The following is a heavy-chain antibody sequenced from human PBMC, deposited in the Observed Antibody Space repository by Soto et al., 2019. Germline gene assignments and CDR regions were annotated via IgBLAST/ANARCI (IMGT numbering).Heavy chain of an antibody. Sequence: EVQLVESGGGLVQPGGSLRLSCAASGFTFSSYSMNWVRQAPGKGLEWVSYISSSSSTIYYADSVKGRFTISRDNAKNSLYLQMNSLRDEDTAVYYWARELREMATTRFDYWGQGTLVTVSS. CDR3: ARELREMATTRFDY. V-gene: IGHV3-48*02. CDR1: GFTFSSYS. J-gene: IGHJ4*02. CDR2: ISSSSSTI. D-gene: IGHD1-1*01.